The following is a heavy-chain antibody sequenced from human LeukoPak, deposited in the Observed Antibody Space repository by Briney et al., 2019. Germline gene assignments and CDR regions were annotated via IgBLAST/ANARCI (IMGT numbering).Heavy chain of an antibody. V-gene: IGHV3-53*01. J-gene: IGHJ4*02. CDR2: IYSGGST. CDR1: GFTVSSNY. Sequence: GGSLRLSCAASGFTVSSNYMSWVRQAPGKGLEWVSVIYSGGSTYYADSVKGRFTISRDNSKNTLYPQMNSLRAEDTAVYYCAREGGYDLYFDYWGQGTLVTVSS. CDR3: AREGGYDLYFDY. D-gene: IGHD5-12*01.